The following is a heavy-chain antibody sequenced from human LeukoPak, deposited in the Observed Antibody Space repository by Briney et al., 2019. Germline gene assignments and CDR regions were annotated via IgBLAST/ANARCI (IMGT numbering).Heavy chain of an antibody. CDR1: GGSISSYY. D-gene: IGHD3-10*01. V-gene: IGHV4-59*01. Sequence: PSETLSLTCTVSGGSISSYYWSWIRQPPGQGLEWIGYIYYSGSTNYNPSLKSRVTISVDTSKNQFSLKLSSVTAADTAVYYCARGLYGSGSYSNRPLDYWGQGTLVTVSS. J-gene: IGHJ4*02. CDR2: IYYSGST. CDR3: ARGLYGSGSYSNRPLDY.